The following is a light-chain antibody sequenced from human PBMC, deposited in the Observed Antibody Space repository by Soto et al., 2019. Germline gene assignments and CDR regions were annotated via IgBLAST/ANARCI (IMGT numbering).Light chain of an antibody. CDR2: GAS. CDR3: QQYIKWPIT. V-gene: IGKV3-20*01. CDR1: QSVSNNY. J-gene: IGKJ5*01. Sequence: EIVLTQSPGTLSLSPGERATLSCRASQSVSNNYLAWYQQKPGQAPRRLIYGASSRATGIPDRFSGSGSGTDFTLTISSLQSEDFAVYYCQQYIKWPITFGQGTRLEIK.